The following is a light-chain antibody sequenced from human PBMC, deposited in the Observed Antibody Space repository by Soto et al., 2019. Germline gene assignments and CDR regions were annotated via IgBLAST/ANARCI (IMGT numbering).Light chain of an antibody. V-gene: IGKV1-27*01. CDR3: QKYNSEGT. CDR1: QGISNY. Sequence: DIQMTQSPSSLSASVGDRVTITCRASQGISNYLAWYQQKPGKVPKLLIYAASTLQSGVPSRFSGSGSGTDFTITISSLQPEDVATYYCQKYNSEGTFGQGTKVEIK. CDR2: AAS. J-gene: IGKJ1*01.